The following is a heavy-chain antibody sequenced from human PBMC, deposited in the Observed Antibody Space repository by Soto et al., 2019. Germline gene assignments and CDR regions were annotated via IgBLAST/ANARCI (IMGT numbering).Heavy chain of an antibody. CDR1: GFTFRKYV. V-gene: IGHV3-23*01. Sequence: EVQLLESGGGLAQPGGSLRLSCEVSGFTFRKYVMTWVRQAPGKGLEWVSSLSSNGGSTYYADSVKGRFTVSRDNSKNTLFLQMNSLRADDTAIYYCAEDQGFLECIPQGGLDVWGPGTTVAVSS. CDR2: LSSNGGST. CDR3: AEDQGFLECIPQGGLDV. J-gene: IGHJ6*02. D-gene: IGHD3-3*01.